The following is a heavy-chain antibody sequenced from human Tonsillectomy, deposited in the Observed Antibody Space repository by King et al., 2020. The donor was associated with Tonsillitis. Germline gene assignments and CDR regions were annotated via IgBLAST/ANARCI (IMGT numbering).Heavy chain of an antibody. D-gene: IGHD2-15*01. V-gene: IGHV1-46*03. Sequence: QLVQSGAEVKKPGASVKVSCKASGYTFTTYYMHWVRQAPGQGLEWMGIISPSGGSTIYAQKFQGRVTMTRDTSTSTVYMELSSLRSEETAVYYCGSEYCSGSSCYFRDYYYYYGMDVWGQGTTVTVSS. CDR3: GSEYCSGSSCYFRDYYYYYGMDV. CDR1: GYTFTTYY. CDR2: ISPSGGST. J-gene: IGHJ6*02.